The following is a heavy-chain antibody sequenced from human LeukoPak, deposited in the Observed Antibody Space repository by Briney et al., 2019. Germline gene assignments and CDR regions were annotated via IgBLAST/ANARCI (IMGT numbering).Heavy chain of an antibody. V-gene: IGHV3-7*01. CDR1: GFTFSSYW. CDR3: AREGDYYCSGGSCYDY. CDR2: IKQDGSEK. D-gene: IGHD2-15*01. Sequence: GGSLRLSCAASGFTFSSYWMSCVRQAPGKGLEWVANIKQDGSEKYYVDSVKGRFTISRDNAKNSLYLQMNSLRAEDTAVYYCAREGDYYCSGGSCYDYWGQGTLVTVSS. J-gene: IGHJ4*02.